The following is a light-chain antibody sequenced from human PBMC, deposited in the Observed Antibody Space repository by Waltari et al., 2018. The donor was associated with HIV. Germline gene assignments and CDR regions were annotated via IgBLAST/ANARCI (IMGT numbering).Light chain of an antibody. CDR3: QQYGSSPRT. J-gene: IGKJ2*01. V-gene: IGKV3D-20*01. CDR1: QRVSSSF. CDR2: DAS. Sequence: EIVLTQSPATLSLSQGERATLSCAASQRVSSSFLAWYQQKPGLAPRLLIYDASSRATGIPDRFSGSGSGTDFILTISRLEPEDFAVYYCQQYGSSPRTFGQGTKLEIK.